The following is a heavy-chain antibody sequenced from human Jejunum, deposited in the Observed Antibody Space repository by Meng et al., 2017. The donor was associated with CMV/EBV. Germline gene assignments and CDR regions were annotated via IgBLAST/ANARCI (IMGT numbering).Heavy chain of an antibody. CDR2: IRYDGGER. Sequence: AVAGLNFKDNWRGGVRQAPGRGLEWVANIRYDGGERYNVNSVEGRFFIYRDNTRNTLYLQMNSLRAEDTALYYCVRECCDSASVDWGQGTRVTVSS. CDR3: VRECCDSASVD. D-gene: IGHD2-21*01. CDR1: GLNFKDNW. J-gene: IGHJ4*02. V-gene: IGHV3-7*01.